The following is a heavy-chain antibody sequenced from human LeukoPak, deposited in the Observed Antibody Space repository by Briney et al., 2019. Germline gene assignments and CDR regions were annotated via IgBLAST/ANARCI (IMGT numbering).Heavy chain of an antibody. Sequence: GGSLRLSCAASGFTFSSYEMNWARRAPGQGLEWVSYISTRGSTIYYADSVKGRFTISRDNAKNSLYLQMNSLRTEDTAVYYCAREVAVAGRGTFDSWGQGTLVTVSS. CDR3: AREVAVAGRGTFDS. J-gene: IGHJ5*01. CDR1: GFTFSSYE. CDR2: ISTRGSTI. D-gene: IGHD6-19*01. V-gene: IGHV3-48*03.